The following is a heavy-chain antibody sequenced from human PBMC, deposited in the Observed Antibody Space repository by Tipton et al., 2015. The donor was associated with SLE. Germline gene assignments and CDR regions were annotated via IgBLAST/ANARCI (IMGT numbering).Heavy chain of an antibody. V-gene: IGHV4-59*12. CDR1: GGSISSYY. J-gene: IGHJ3*02. Sequence: TLSLTCTVSGGSISSYYWSWIRQPPGKGLEWIGYIYYSGSTNYNPSLKSRVTISVDMSKNQFSLKLSSVTAADTAVYYCARDQVYYYDSSGYYRGPFDIWGQGTMVTVSS. D-gene: IGHD3-22*01. CDR2: IYYSGST. CDR3: ARDQVYYYDSSGYYRGPFDI.